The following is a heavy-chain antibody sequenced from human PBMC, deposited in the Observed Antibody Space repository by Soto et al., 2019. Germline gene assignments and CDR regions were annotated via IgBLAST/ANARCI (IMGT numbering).Heavy chain of an antibody. Sequence: ASVKVSCKASGGTFSSYTISWVRQAPGQGLEWMGRIIPILGIANYAQKFQGRVTITADKSTSTAYMELSSLRSEDTAVYYCARGLPYSSSWFQDCSDPWGKGTLVTVSS. CDR1: GGTFSSYT. CDR3: ARGLPYSSSWFQDCSDP. D-gene: IGHD6-13*01. V-gene: IGHV1-69*02. CDR2: IIPILGIA. J-gene: IGHJ5*02.